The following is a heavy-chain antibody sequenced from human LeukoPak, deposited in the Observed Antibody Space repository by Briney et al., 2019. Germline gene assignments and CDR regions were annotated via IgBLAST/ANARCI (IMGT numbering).Heavy chain of an antibody. CDR3: ATSGYYYRGAFDY. Sequence: GGSLRLSCAASGFTVSSNYMSWVRQAPGKGLAWVSVIYTDGSTYYADSVKGRFTISGDNSKNTLYLQMNSLRAEDTAVYYCATSGYYYRGAFDYWGQGTLVTVSS. CDR2: IYTDGST. V-gene: IGHV3-53*01. J-gene: IGHJ4*02. CDR1: GFTVSSNY. D-gene: IGHD3-22*01.